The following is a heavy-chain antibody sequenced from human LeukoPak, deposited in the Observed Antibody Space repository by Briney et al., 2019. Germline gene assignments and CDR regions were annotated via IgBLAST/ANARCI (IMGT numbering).Heavy chain of an antibody. Sequence: GGSLRLSCAASGFTFSNYAMHWVCQAPGKGLEYVSGISSNGGSTYYANSVKGRFTISRDNSKETLYFQMGSLRAEDMAVYYCARGRLSGHLGYWGQGTLVTVSS. CDR3: ARGRLSGHLGY. V-gene: IGHV3-64*01. D-gene: IGHD5-12*01. CDR1: GFTFSNYA. CDR2: ISSNGGST. J-gene: IGHJ4*02.